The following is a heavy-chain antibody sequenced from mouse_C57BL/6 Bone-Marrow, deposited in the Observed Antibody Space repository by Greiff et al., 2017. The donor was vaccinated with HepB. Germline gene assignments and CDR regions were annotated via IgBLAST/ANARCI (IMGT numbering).Heavy chain of an antibody. CDR2: INSDGGST. J-gene: IGHJ2*01. Sequence: EVQLQESGGGLVQPGESLKLSCESNEYEFPSHDMSWVRQTPEKRLELVAAINSDGGSTYYPDTMERRFIISRDNTKKTLYLQMSSLRSEDTALYYCARHVTTVGATEYDFDYWGQGTTLTVSS. D-gene: IGHD1-1*01. CDR1: EYEFPSHD. V-gene: IGHV5-2*01. CDR3: ARHVTTVGATEYDFDY.